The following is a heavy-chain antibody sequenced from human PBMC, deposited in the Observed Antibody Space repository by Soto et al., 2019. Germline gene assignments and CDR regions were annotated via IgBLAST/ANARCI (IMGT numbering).Heavy chain of an antibody. CDR3: ARGLVIIAAAEGGPNWFDP. D-gene: IGHD6-13*01. CDR1: GGSFSGYY. CDR2: INHSGST. Sequence: PSETLSLTCAVYGGSFSGYYWSWIRQPPGKGLEWIGEINHSGSTNYNPSLKSRVTISVDTSKNQFSLKLSSVTAADTAVYYCARGLVIIAAAEGGPNWFDPWGQGTLVTVSS. J-gene: IGHJ5*02. V-gene: IGHV4-34*01.